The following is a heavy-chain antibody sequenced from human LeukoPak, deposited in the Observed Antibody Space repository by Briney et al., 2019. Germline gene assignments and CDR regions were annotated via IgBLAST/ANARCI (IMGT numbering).Heavy chain of an antibody. V-gene: IGHV3-33*01. CDR1: GFSFSTYG. J-gene: IGHJ4*02. CDR2: IWYDESNK. CDR3: ARVHSDSRGYYQHDY. D-gene: IGHD3-22*01. Sequence: GRSLRLSCAASGFSFSTYGMHWVRQAPGKGLEWVALIWYDESNKYYADSVKGRFTISRDNSKNTLYLQMNSLRAEDTAVYFCARVHSDSRGYYQHDYWGQGTLVTVSS.